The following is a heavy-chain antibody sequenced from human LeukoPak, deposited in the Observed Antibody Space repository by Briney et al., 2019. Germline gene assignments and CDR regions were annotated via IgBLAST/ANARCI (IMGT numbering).Heavy chain of an antibody. V-gene: IGHV3-23*01. CDR3: ARQRGSYSFDF. CDR2: ISGSGGST. Sequence: PGGSLRLSCAASGFTFSSYAMSWVRQAPGKGLEWVSAISGSGGSTYYADSVKGRFTISRDNTKNSLYLQMNSLRAEDTAVYYCARQRGSYSFDFWGQGTLVTVSS. J-gene: IGHJ4*02. CDR1: GFTFSSYA. D-gene: IGHD1-26*01.